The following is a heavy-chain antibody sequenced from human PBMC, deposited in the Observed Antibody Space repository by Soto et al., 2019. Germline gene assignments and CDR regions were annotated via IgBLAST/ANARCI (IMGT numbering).Heavy chain of an antibody. CDR3: ARAGDSGYDYNPYYYYGMDV. J-gene: IGHJ6*02. V-gene: IGHV1-2*04. D-gene: IGHD5-12*01. CDR2: INPNSGGT. Sequence: ASVKVSCKASGYTFTGYYMHWVRQAPGQGLEWMGWINPNSGGTNYAQKFQGWVAMTRDTSISTAYMELSRLRSDDTAVYYCARAGDSGYDYNPYYYYGMDVWGQGTTVTVSS. CDR1: GYTFTGYY.